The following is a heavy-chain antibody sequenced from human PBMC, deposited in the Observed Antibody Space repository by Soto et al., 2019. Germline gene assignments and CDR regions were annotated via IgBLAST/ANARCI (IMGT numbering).Heavy chain of an antibody. J-gene: IGHJ4*02. Sequence: QVQLAQSGAEVKKPGASVKVSCKASGYTFTAYFLHWVRQVPGKGFEWMAWINPRSDVTNYAQKFQGRVTVTRDTAISTVYMELNNMTFNDTAVYYCVRGSAGGGAYWGQGTRVVVSS. CDR3: VRGSAGGGAY. D-gene: IGHD6-13*01. V-gene: IGHV1-2*02. CDR1: GYTFTAYF. CDR2: INPRSDVT.